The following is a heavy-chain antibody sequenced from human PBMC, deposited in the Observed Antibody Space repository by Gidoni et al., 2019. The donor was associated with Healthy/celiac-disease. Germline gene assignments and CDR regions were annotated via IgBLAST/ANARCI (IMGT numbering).Heavy chain of an antibody. CDR1: GFTFSSYS. CDR3: ARDDYGDYALVYYYYGMDV. Sequence: EVQLVESGGGLVKPGGSLRLSCAASGFTFSSYSMNWVRQAPGKGLEWVSSISSSSSYIYYADSAKGRFTISRDNAKNSLYLQMNSLRAEDTAVYYCARDDYGDYALVYYYYGMDVWGQGTTVTVSS. J-gene: IGHJ6*02. D-gene: IGHD4-17*01. V-gene: IGHV3-21*01. CDR2: ISSSSSYI.